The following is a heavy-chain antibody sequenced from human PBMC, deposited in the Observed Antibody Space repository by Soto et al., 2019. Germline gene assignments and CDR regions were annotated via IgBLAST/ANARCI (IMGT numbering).Heavy chain of an antibody. J-gene: IGHJ4*02. Sequence: EVPLVESGGGLVQPGGSLRLSCAVSGFNFNTYWMHWVRQAPGKGLVWVSRINSDGSSIIYADSVKGRFTISRDNAKNTLYLQMSSLRAEDTAVYYCARDHFATLDYWGQGTLVTVSS. CDR1: GFNFNTYW. V-gene: IGHV3-74*01. CDR2: INSDGSSI. CDR3: ARDHFATLDY.